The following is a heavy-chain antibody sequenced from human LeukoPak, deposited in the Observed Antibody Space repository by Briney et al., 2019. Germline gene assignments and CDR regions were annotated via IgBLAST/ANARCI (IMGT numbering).Heavy chain of an antibody. CDR3: ARRGGYSYGPPDY. D-gene: IGHD5-18*01. J-gene: IGHJ4*02. CDR1: GGSISSYY. Sequence: SETLSLTCTVSGGSISSYYWSWIRQPPGKGLEWIGYIYYSGSTNYNPSLKSRVTISVDTSKNQFSQKLSSVTAADTAVYYCARRGGYSYGPPDYWGQGTLVTVSS. CDR2: IYYSGST. V-gene: IGHV4-59*01.